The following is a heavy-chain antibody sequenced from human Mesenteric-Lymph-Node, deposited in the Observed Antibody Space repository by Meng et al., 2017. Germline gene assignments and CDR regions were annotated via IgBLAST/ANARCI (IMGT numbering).Heavy chain of an antibody. CDR3: ARDASAESGDAFDI. V-gene: IGHV3-30*01. D-gene: IGHD3-3*01. CDR2: ISYDGSNK. J-gene: IGHJ3*02. CDR1: GFTFSSYA. Sequence: GESLKISCAASGFTFSSYAMHWVRQAPGKGLEWVAVISYDGSNKYYADSVKGRFTISRDNSKNTLYLQMNSLRAEDTAVYYCARDASAESGDAFDIWGQGTMVTVSS.